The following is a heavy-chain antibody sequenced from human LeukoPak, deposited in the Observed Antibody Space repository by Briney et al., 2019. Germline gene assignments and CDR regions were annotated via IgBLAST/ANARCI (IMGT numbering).Heavy chain of an antibody. V-gene: IGHV4-59*01. J-gene: IGHJ3*02. CDR2: IYYSGST. CDR3: ARVDTGLGVVGAILGAFDI. D-gene: IGHD1-26*01. CDR1: GGSISSYY. Sequence: NPSETLSLTCTVPGGSISSYYWSWIRQPPGKGLEWIGYIYYSGSTNYSPSLKSRVTISVDTSKNQFSLKLSSVTAADTAVYYCARVDTGLGVVGAILGAFDIWGQGTMVTVSS.